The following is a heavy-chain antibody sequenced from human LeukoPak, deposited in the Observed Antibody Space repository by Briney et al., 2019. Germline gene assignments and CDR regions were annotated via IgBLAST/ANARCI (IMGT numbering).Heavy chain of an antibody. J-gene: IGHJ6*03. CDR1: GFTFSSYG. CDR3: AKGGGYEAQYYYYYLDV. CDR2: IRYDGSNK. V-gene: IGHV3-30*02. D-gene: IGHD5-12*01. Sequence: GGSLRLSCAASGFTFSSYGMHWVRQAPGKGLEWVAFIRYDGSNKYYADSVKGRFTISRDNSKNTLYLQMKSQRAEDTAVYYCAKGGGYEAQYYYYYLDVGGKGTTVTISS.